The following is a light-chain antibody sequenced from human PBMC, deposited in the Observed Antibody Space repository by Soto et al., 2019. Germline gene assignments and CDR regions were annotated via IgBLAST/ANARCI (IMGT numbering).Light chain of an antibody. CDR1: QTISSY. V-gene: IGKV1-39*01. CDR3: QQYKSYWT. Sequence: DIQITQSPSSLSSSVVERFTITCRASQTISSYLNWYQQKPGEAPKLLLYVASSLQSGVPSRFSGSGSGTDFTLTISSLQPEDFATYYCQQYKSYWTFGQGTKVDI. J-gene: IGKJ1*01. CDR2: VAS.